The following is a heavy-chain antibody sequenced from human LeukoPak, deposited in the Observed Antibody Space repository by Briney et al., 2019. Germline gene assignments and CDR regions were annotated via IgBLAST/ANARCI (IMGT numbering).Heavy chain of an antibody. J-gene: IGHJ4*02. CDR1: GYTFTSYY. CDR2: INPDNGGT. CDR3: ARSPSGELDY. Sequence: GASVKVSCKTSGYTFTSYYIHWVRQAPGQGLDYMGWINPDNGGTNYAQNFQGRVIMTRDTSISTAYMQLSRLTSDDTAVYYCARSPSGELDYWGQGTLVTVSS. V-gene: IGHV1-2*02. D-gene: IGHD1-26*01.